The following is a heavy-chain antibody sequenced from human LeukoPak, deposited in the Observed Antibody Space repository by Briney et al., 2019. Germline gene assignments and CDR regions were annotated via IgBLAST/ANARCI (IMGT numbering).Heavy chain of an antibody. Sequence: ASVKVSCKASGYTFTSYGISWVRQAPGQGLEWMGWISAYNGNTNCAQKLQGRVAMTTDTSTSTAYMEMRSLISDDTAVYYCARTILVSDSSGYYYVRRAFDIWGQGTMVTVSS. V-gene: IGHV1-18*01. CDR3: ARTILVSDSSGYYYVRRAFDI. CDR1: GYTFTSYG. J-gene: IGHJ3*02. CDR2: ISAYNGNT. D-gene: IGHD3-22*01.